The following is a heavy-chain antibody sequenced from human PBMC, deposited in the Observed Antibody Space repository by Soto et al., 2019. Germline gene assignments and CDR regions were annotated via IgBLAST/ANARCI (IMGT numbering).Heavy chain of an antibody. J-gene: IGHJ5*02. CDR3: ARVTTTVTKWFDP. V-gene: IGHV4-4*02. CDR1: GGSIRSSNW. Sequence: QVQLQESGPGLVKPSGTLSLTCAVSGGSIRSSNWWTWVRQPPGKGLEWIGEIYHGGSTYYNPSLKSRVTISVDKSKNPFSLKLSSVTAADTSVYYCARVTTTVTKWFDPWGQGTLVYVSA. D-gene: IGHD4-17*01. CDR2: IYHGGST.